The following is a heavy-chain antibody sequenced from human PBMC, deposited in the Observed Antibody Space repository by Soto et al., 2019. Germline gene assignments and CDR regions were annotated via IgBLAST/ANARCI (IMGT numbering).Heavy chain of an antibody. V-gene: IGHV6-1*01. D-gene: IGHD6-19*01. Sequence: SQTLSLTCAISGDSVSSNSAAWNWIRQSPSRGLEWLGRTYYRSKWYNDYAVSVKSRITINPDTSKNQFSLQLNSVTPEDTAVYYCARGAAVAGTYQDYYYYGMDVWGQGTTVTVSS. CDR1: GDSVSSNSAA. CDR2: TYYRSKWYN. J-gene: IGHJ6*02. CDR3: ARGAAVAGTYQDYYYYGMDV.